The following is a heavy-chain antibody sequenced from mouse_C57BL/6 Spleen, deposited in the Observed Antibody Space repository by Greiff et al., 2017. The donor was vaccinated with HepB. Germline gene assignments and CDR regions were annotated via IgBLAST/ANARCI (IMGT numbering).Heavy chain of an antibody. D-gene: IGHD1-1*01. V-gene: IGHV5-6*01. J-gene: IGHJ1*03. CDR1: GFTFSSYG. Sequence: EVMLVESGGDLVKPGGSLKLSCAASGFTFSSYGMSWVRQTPDKRLEWVATISSGGSYTYYPDSVKGRFTISRDNAKNTLYLQMSSLKSEDTAMYYCATTVVHWYFDVWGTGTTVTVSS. CDR3: ATTVVHWYFDV. CDR2: ISSGGSYT.